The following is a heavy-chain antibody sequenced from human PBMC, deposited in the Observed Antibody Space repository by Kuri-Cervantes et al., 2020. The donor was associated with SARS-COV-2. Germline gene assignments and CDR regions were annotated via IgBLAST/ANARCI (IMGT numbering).Heavy chain of an antibody. CDR2: IIPMFGTG. V-gene: IGHV1-69*13. J-gene: IGHJ6*03. D-gene: IGHD5-18*01. Sequence: SVKVSCKASGGTFSSHAISWVRQAPGQGLEWMGGIIPMFGTGNNAQKFQGRVKITADESTSTAYMELSSLGSEDTAVYYCARGPDTALAYYYYYMDVWGKGTMVTVSS. CDR1: GGTFSSHA. CDR3: ARGPDTALAYYYYYMDV.